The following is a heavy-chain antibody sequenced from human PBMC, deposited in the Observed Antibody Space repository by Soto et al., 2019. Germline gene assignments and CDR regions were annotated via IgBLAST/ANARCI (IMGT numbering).Heavy chain of an antibody. CDR3: ARLGREAASQGYSRSPELYY. CDR2: IYPGDSDT. D-gene: IGHD6-6*01. J-gene: IGHJ4*02. Sequence: PGESLKISCKGSGYSFTSYWIGWVRQMPGKGLEWMGIIYPGDSDTRYSPSFQGQVTIPADKSISTAYLQWSSLKASDTAMYYCARLGREAASQGYSRSPELYYWGQGTLVTVSS. V-gene: IGHV5-51*01. CDR1: GYSFTSYW.